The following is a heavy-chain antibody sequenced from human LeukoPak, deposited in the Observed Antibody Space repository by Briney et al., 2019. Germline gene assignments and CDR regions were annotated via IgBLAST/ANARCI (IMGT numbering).Heavy chain of an antibody. CDR1: EFTFSTYS. CDR3: ARDLTGYSTGWYVLYYFDY. J-gene: IGHJ4*02. CDR2: ISSSSSTI. V-gene: IGHV3-48*04. Sequence: GGSLRLSCAASEFTFSTYSMNWVRQAPGKGLEWISFISSSSSTIYYADSVKGRFAVSRDNAKNSLYLQMNSLGAEDTAVYYCARDLTGYSTGWYVLYYFDYWGQGTLVTVFS. D-gene: IGHD6-19*01.